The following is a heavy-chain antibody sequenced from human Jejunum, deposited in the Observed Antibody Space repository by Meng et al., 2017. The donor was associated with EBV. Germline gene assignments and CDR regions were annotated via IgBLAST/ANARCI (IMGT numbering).Heavy chain of an antibody. J-gene: IGHJ4*02. CDR3: ARDHCSGSSGDTCYHQD. CDR2: IHYGESA. D-gene: IGHD2-15*01. Sequence: QLQLLESGPGLVKPLGTLSLTCTVSGTSISSSGYWWGWIRQPPGMGLQSIGNIHYGESAYYDPSLKNRVTISLDTSKNQFSLKLTSVTAADTAIYYCARDHCSGSSGDTCYHQDWGQGTMVTVS. V-gene: IGHV4-39*07. CDR1: GTSISSSGYW.